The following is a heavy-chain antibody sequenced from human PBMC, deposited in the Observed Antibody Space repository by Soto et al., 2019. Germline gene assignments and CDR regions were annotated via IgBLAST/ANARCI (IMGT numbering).Heavy chain of an antibody. CDR2: IWYDGSNK. D-gene: IGHD3-10*01. J-gene: IGHJ6*02. V-gene: IGHV3-33*01. Sequence: QVQLVESGGGVVQPGRSLRLSCAASGFTFSSYGMHWVRQAPGKGLEWVAVIWYDGSNKYYADSVKGRFTISRDNSKNTLYLQMNSLRAEDTAVYYCARDPIYGPDYYYYGMDVWGQGTTVTVSS. CDR1: GFTFSSYG. CDR3: ARDPIYGPDYYYYGMDV.